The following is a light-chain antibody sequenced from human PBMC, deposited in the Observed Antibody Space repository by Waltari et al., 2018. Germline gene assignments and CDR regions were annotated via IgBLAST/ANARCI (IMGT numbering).Light chain of an antibody. J-gene: IGLJ3*02. Sequence: QSVLTQTPSVSGAPGQRVIISCTGSSSNIGPGYDVHWYQPLPGTAPKLLISVNKNRPSGVPERFFCSKSGTEASLSITGLQAGDGADYYCQSYDSSLSHWVFGGGTKLTVL. CDR2: VNK. V-gene: IGLV1-40*01. CDR3: QSYDSSLSHWV. CDR1: SSNIGPGYD.